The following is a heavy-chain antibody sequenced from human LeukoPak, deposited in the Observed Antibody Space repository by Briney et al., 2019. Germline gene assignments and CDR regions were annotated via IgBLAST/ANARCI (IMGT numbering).Heavy chain of an antibody. CDR2: IYPGDSDT. CDR3: ARPSYYYGSGSYNY. Sequence: GESLKISCKGSGYSFTGYWIGWVRQVPGKGLEWMGIIYPGDSDTRYSPSFQGQVTISADKSISTAYLQWSSLKASDTAMYYCARPSYYYGSGSYNYWGQGTLVTVSS. D-gene: IGHD3-10*01. J-gene: IGHJ4*02. V-gene: IGHV5-51*01. CDR1: GYSFTGYW.